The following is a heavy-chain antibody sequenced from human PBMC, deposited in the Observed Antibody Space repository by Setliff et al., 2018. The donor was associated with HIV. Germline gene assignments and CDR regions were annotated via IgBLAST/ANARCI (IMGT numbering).Heavy chain of an antibody. J-gene: IGHJ4*02. CDR2: IKEDGSEK. D-gene: IGHD3-10*01. CDR1: GFTFRSYW. Sequence: GGSLRLSCAASGFTFRSYWLSWVRQAPGKGLEWVASIKEDGSEKYYVDSVRGRFTISRDNAKNSLYLQMNSLRVEDTALYYCARSDWYHGSGSHDYWGQGTLVTVSS. CDR3: ARSDWYHGSGSHDY. V-gene: IGHV3-7*01.